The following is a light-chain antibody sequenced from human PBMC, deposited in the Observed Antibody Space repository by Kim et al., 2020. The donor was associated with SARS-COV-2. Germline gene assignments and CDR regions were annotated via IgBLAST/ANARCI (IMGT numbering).Light chain of an antibody. CDR1: NRGGKY. CDR2: QDS. CDR3: QAWDSSTYV. J-gene: IGLJ1*01. V-gene: IGLV3-1*01. Sequence: SPGQNASITCFGYNRGGKYYCQYEQKPGRSPLLVIYQDSRRPSGIPERFSGSNSGSTATLTISGTQAMDEADYYCQAWDSSTYVFGTGTKVTVL.